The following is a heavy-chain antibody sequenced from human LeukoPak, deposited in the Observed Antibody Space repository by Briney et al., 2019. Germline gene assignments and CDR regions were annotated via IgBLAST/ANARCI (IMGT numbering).Heavy chain of an antibody. D-gene: IGHD5-12*01. CDR3: ARGRNIVTTSGYFDY. CDR2: ISYDGSNE. J-gene: IGHJ4*02. CDR1: GFTFSSYA. V-gene: IGHV3-30-3*01. Sequence: PGGSLRLSCAASGFTFSSYALHWVRQAPGKGLEWVAAISYDGSNEYYSDSVRGRFTISRDNSKNTLYLQMNSLGAGDTAVYYCARGRNIVTTSGYFDYWGQGTLVTVSS.